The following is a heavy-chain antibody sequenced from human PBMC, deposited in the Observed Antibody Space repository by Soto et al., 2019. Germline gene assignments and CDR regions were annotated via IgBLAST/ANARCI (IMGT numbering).Heavy chain of an antibody. Sequence: QVQLQESGPGLVKPSETLSLTCTVSGGSVSSGNYYWSWIRQPPGKGLEWIGYIYYSGSTNYNPSLKSRVTISVDTSKNHFSLKLSSVTAADTAVYYCASALYCSGGSCSFDPWGQGTLVTVSS. D-gene: IGHD2-15*01. CDR1: GGSVSSGNYY. V-gene: IGHV4-61*01. CDR3: ASALYCSGGSCSFDP. CDR2: IYYSGST. J-gene: IGHJ5*02.